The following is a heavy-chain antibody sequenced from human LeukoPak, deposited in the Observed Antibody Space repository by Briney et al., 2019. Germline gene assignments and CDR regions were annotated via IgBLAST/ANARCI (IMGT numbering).Heavy chain of an antibody. CDR1: GFTFSSYA. CDR3: AKGTLGSCSGVTCYEFDY. CDR2: IIGSGRDT. Sequence: PGGPLRLSCAASGFTFSSYAMNWVRQAPGKRLEWVSSIIGSGRDTYYADSVKGRITISRDNSKNTVYLQMNSLRAEGTALYYCAKGTLGSCSGVTCYEFDYWGQGTLVTVSS. J-gene: IGHJ4*02. V-gene: IGHV3-23*01. D-gene: IGHD2-8*02.